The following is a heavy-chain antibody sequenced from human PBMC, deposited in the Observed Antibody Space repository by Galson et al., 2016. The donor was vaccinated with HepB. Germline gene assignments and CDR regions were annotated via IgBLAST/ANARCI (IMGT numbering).Heavy chain of an antibody. CDR1: GFTFSHYT. CDR3: AIFFSSTSFYAPTSFDY. J-gene: IGHJ4*02. V-gene: IGHV3-21*01. Sequence: SLRLSCAASGFTFSHYTMSWVRQAPGKGPAWVSSISDSSTYIYYAASVKGRFTISRDNAKNSLYLQMNSLRAEDTAVYYCAIFFSSTSFYAPTSFDYWGQGTLVTVYS. CDR2: ISDSSTYI. D-gene: IGHD2-2*01.